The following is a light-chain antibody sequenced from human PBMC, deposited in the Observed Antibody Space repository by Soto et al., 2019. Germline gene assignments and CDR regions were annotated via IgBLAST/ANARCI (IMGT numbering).Light chain of an antibody. CDR3: SSSTSRSTLI. CDR2: DVS. Sequence: QSALTQPASVSGSPGQSITISCSGTSSDVGGYNYVSWYQQYPGKAPTVMIDDVSNRPSGVSNRFSGSKSGNTASLTISGLQSEDEADYYCSSSTSRSTLIFGGGTKLTVL. V-gene: IGLV2-14*01. J-gene: IGLJ2*01. CDR1: SSDVGGYNY.